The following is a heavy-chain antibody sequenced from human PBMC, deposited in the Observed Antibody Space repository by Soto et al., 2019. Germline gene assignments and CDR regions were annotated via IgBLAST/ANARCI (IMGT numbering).Heavy chain of an antibody. J-gene: IGHJ4*02. V-gene: IGHV1-3*05. CDR1: GYTFTSYA. D-gene: IGHD2-21*02. CDR3: ARSIVVVTALDY. Sequence: QVQLVQSGAEEKKPGASVKVSCKASGYTFTSYAMHWVRQAPGQRLEWMGWINAGNGNTKSSQKFQGRVTFPRDTSASTAYMELSSLRSEDTAVYYCARSIVVVTALDYWGQGTLVTVSS. CDR2: INAGNGNT.